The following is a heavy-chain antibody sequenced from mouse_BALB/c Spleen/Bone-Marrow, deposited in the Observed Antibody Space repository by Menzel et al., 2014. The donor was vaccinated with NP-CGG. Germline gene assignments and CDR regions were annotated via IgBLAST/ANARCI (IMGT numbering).Heavy chain of an antibody. CDR2: IDPANGNT. CDR3: ERGERWFYVLDW. CDR1: GFNIKDTY. V-gene: IGHV14-3*02. D-gene: IGHD2-3*01. Sequence: EVQLQQSGAELVKPGASVKLSCTASGFNIKDTYMHWVKQRPEQGLEWIGRIDPANGNTKYDPKFQGKATITADTSSNTASLQLDSLTYGDPAVYYSERGERWFYVLDWWGKGPSVSAST. J-gene: IGHJ4*01.